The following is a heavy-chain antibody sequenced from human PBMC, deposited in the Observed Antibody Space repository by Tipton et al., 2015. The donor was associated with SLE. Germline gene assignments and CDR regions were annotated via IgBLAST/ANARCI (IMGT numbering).Heavy chain of an antibody. CDR3: ARVGDNNYDV. CDR1: GGSFSDYY. D-gene: IGHD4-11*01. CDR2: ISHSGST. Sequence: TLSLTCAVYGGSFSDYYWSWIRQTPGKGLEWIGEISHSGSTYYNPSLKSRVTMSVDTSKNQFSLKLTSVTAADTAVYYCARVGDNNYDVWGQGTTVTVSS. J-gene: IGHJ6*02. V-gene: IGHV4-34*01.